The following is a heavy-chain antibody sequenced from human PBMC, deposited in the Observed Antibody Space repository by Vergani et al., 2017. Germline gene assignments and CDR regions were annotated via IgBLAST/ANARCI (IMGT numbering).Heavy chain of an antibody. V-gene: IGHV3-33*01. CDR1: GFTFSTYA. D-gene: IGHD2-21*01. CDR3: VREGSYCGSTTXRNPSYVYYYHMDV. CDR2: IYYDGSKK. Sequence: QVQLVESGGGVVQPGRSLRLSCTSSGFTFSTYAMHWVRQAPGKGLEWVAIIYYDGSKKYYADSVKGRFTISRDNSRNTLDLLMSSLRAVDTAIYYCVREGSYCGSTTXRNPSYVYYYHMDVWGEGTTVTVSS. J-gene: IGHJ6*03.